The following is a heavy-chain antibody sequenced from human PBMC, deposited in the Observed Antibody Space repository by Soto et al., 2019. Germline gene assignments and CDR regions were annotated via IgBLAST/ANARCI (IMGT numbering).Heavy chain of an antibody. CDR1: GGSISSGGYP. J-gene: IGHJ4*02. D-gene: IGHD3-22*01. Sequence: TLSLTCAVSGGSISSGGYPWSRNRQPPGKGLEGIGYIYHSGSTYYNPSLKSRVTISVDRSKNQFSLKLSSVTAADTAVYYCARGGVDYHDSSGYYFSPYYFDYWGQGTLVTVSS. CDR2: IYHSGST. CDR3: ARGGVDYHDSSGYYFSPYYFDY. V-gene: IGHV4-30-2*01.